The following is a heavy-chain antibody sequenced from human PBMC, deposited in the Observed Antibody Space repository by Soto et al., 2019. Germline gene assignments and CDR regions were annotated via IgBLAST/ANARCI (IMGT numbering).Heavy chain of an antibody. CDR2: IYSGGST. D-gene: IGHD6-13*01. Sequence: TGGSLRLSCAASGFTVSSNYMSWVRQAPGKGLEWVSVIYSGGSTYYADSVKGRFTISRDNSKNTLYLQMNSLRAEDTAVYYCARSHIAAPYYFDYWGQGTLVTVSS. V-gene: IGHV3-53*01. CDR1: GFTVSSNY. CDR3: ARSHIAAPYYFDY. J-gene: IGHJ4*02.